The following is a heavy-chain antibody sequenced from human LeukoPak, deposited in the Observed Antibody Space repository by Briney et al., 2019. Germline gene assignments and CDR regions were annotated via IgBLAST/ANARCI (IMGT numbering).Heavy chain of an antibody. V-gene: IGHV4-59*01. J-gene: IGHJ4*02. D-gene: IGHD1-26*01. Sequence: SETLSLTCTVSGGSISSYYWSWIRQPPGKGLELIGYIYYSGSTNYNPSLKSRVTISVDTSKNQFSLKLSSVTAADTAVYYCARSFSAYYFDYWGQGTLVTVSS. CDR2: IYYSGST. CDR1: GGSISSYY. CDR3: ARSFSAYYFDY.